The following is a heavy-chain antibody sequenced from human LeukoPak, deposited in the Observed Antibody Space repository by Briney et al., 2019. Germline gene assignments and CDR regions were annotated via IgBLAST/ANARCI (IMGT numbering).Heavy chain of an antibody. D-gene: IGHD6-19*01. CDR3: AREGNSGWYRTIDY. Sequence: SETLSLTCNVSRGSISSGGHYWSWIRQRPGKGLEWMGYTYFTGSTYYNPSLQSRLIISADTSMTQFSLRLRSVTAADTAVYYCAREGNSGWYRTIDYWGQGTLVTVSS. CDR2: TYFTGST. CDR1: RGSISSGGHY. J-gene: IGHJ4*02. V-gene: IGHV4-31*03.